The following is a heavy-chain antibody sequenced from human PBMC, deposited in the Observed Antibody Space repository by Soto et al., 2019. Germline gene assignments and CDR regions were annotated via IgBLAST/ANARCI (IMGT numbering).Heavy chain of an antibody. D-gene: IGHD2-15*01. V-gene: IGHV1-69*01. CDR3: ARPRGYCSGGSCYTTFPFDC. CDR2: IIPIFGTA. J-gene: IGHJ4*02. Sequence: QVQLVQSGAEVKKPGSSVKVSCKASGGTFSSYAISWVRQAPGQGLEWMGGIIPIFGTANYAQKFQGRVTITADESTSTAYMELSSLRSEDTAVYYCARPRGYCSGGSCYTTFPFDCWGQGTLVTVSS. CDR1: GGTFSSYA.